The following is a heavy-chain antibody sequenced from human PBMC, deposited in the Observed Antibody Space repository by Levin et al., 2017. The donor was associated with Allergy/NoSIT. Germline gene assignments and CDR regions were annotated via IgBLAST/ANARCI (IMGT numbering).Heavy chain of an antibody. CDR1: GFTFSSYG. CDR3: AKDPMYSGVWYGWVDY. CDR2: ISYDGSNK. V-gene: IGHV3-30*18. J-gene: IGHJ4*02. Sequence: GGSLRLSCAASGFTFSSYGMYWVRQAPGKGLEWVAVISYDGSNKYYADSVKGRFTISRDNSKNTLYLQMNNLRAEDTAVYYCAKDPMYSGVWYGWVDYWGQGTLVTVSS. D-gene: IGHD6-19*01.